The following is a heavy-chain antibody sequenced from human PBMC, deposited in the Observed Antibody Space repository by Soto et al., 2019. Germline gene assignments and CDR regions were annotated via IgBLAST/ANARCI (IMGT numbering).Heavy chain of an antibody. CDR2: IYYSGST. J-gene: IGHJ4*02. V-gene: IGHV4-59*01. D-gene: IGHD6-13*01. Sequence: SETLSLTCTVSGGSISSYYWSWIRQPPGKGLEWIGYIYYSGSTNYNPSLKSRVTISVDTSKNQFSLKLSSVTAADTAVYYCARAAGILDYFDYWGQGTLVTVPQ. CDR3: ARAAGILDYFDY. CDR1: GGSISSYY.